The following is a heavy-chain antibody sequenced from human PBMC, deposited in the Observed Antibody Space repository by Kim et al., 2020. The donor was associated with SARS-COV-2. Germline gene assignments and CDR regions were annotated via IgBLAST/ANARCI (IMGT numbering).Heavy chain of an antibody. CDR2: IIPIFGTA. CDR1: GGTFSSYA. Sequence: SVKVSCKASGGTFSSYAISWVRQAPGQGLEWMGGIIPIFGTANYAQKFQGRVTITADESTSTAYMELSSLRSEDTAVYYCARDRAEYYYDSSGYKVSDAFDIWGQGTMVTVSS. J-gene: IGHJ3*02. D-gene: IGHD3-22*01. V-gene: IGHV1-69*13. CDR3: ARDRAEYYYDSSGYKVSDAFDI.